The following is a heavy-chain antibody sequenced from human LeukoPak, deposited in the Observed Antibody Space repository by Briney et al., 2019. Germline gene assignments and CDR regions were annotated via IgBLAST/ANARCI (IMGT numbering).Heavy chain of an antibody. J-gene: IGHJ6*02. CDR1: GGTFSSYA. CDR3: ARDRRQKYYYDSSGYYSAPYYGMDV. D-gene: IGHD3-22*01. CDR2: IIPIFGTA. V-gene: IGHV1-69*13. Sequence: ASVNVSCKASGGTFSSYAISWVRQAPGQGLEWMGGIIPIFGTANYAQKFQGRVTITADESTSTAYMELSSLRSEDTAVYYCARDRRQKYYYDSSGYYSAPYYGMDVWGQGTTVTVSS.